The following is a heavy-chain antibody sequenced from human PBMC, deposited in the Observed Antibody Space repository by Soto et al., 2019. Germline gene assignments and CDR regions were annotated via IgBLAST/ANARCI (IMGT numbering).Heavy chain of an antibody. D-gene: IGHD2-15*01. CDR3: ARVYCSGGSCWAWSNWFDL. J-gene: IGHJ5*02. CDR2: INSDGSST. Sequence: PGGSLRLSCAASGFTFSSYWMHWVRQAPGKGLVWVSRINSDGSSTSYADSVKGRFTISRDNAKNTLYLQMNSLRAEDTAVYYCARVYCSGGSCWAWSNWFDLWGQGTLVTVSS. CDR1: GFTFSSYW. V-gene: IGHV3-74*01.